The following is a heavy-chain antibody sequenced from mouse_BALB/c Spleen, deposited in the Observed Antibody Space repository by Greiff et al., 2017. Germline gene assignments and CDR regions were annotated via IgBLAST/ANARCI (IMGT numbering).Heavy chain of an antibody. CDR2: ISYSGST. CDR3: ARCDTTGEGFDY. CDR1: GDSITSGY. J-gene: IGHJ2*01. Sequence: EVQLQESGPSLVKPSQTLSLTCSVTGDSITSGYWNWIRKFPGNKLEYMGYISYSGSTYYNPSLKSRISITRDTSKNQYYLQLNSVTTEDTATYYCARCDTTGEGFDYWGQGTTLTVSS. D-gene: IGHD2-12*01. V-gene: IGHV3-8*02.